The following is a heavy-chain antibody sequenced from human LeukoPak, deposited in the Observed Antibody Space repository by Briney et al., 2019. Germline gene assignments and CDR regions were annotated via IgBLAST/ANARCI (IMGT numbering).Heavy chain of an antibody. V-gene: IGHV1-69*02. CDR3: VRSGYDYSWFDP. J-gene: IGHJ5*02. Sequence: SLKVSCKAPGGTLSDYSSSWVRQAPGQGIEWMGRIIPILNQANYAQKFQGRVMFTADKSTISAYMDLSSLRSEDTAVYYCVRSGYDYSWFDPWGQGTLVSVS. CDR2: IIPILNQA. D-gene: IGHD5-12*01. CDR1: GGTLSDYS.